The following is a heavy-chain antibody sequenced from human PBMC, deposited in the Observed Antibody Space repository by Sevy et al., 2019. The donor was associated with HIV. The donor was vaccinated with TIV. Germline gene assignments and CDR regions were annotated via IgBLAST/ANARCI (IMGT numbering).Heavy chain of an antibody. Sequence: GGSLRLSCAGSVFIFNNYAMSWVRQVPGKGLEWVSGINGNGDSTNYADSAKGRFTISRDNSKSTLYLQMNSLRAEDKAVYYCANDYYDCGGYYFYPASPTAFDLWGQGTMVTVSS. CDR1: VFIFNNYA. J-gene: IGHJ3*01. D-gene: IGHD3-22*01. V-gene: IGHV3-23*01. CDR2: INGNGDST. CDR3: ANDYYDCGGYYFYPASPTAFDL.